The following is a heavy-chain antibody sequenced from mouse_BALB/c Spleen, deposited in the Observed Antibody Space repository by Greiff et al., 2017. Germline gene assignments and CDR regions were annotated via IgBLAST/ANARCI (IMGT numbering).Heavy chain of an antibody. CDR1: GYTFTSYW. D-gene: IGHD1-1*01. Sequence: VQLQQPGAELVKPGASVKLSCKASGYTFTSYWMHWVKLSPGQGFEWIGEINPSNGGTNYNEKFKRKATLTVDKSSSTAYMQLSSLTSEDSAVYYCTTVSYDMDDWGQGTTVTVSS. J-gene: IGHJ4*01. CDR2: INPSNGGT. V-gene: IGHV1S16*01. CDR3: TTVSYDMDD.